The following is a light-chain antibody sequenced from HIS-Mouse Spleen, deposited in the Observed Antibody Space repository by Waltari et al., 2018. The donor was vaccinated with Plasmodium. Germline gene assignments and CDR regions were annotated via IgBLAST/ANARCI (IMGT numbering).Light chain of an antibody. CDR2: AVS. CDR3: CSYAGSYTWV. J-gene: IGLJ3*02. Sequence: QSALTQPRSVSGSPGQSVTLSCTGTSSDVGGYNYVSWYQQHPGKAPKLMIYAVSKRPSGVPARFSGSKSGNTASLTISGLHAEDEADYYCCSYAGSYTWVFGGGTKLTVL. V-gene: IGLV2-11*01. CDR1: SSDVGGYNY.